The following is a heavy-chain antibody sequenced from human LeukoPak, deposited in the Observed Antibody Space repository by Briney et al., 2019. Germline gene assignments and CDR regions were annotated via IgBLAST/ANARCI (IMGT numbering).Heavy chain of an antibody. CDR1: GGSISSSNW. D-gene: IGHD3-16*01. CDR3: ARNGIIDAFDV. J-gene: IGHJ4*02. CDR2: IYHSGST. Sequence: PSETLSLTCAVSGGSISSSNWWSWVRQPPGKGLEWIGEIYHSGSTNYNPSLKSRVTISVDTSKSQFSLKLTSVTAADTAVYYCARNGIIDAFDVWGQGTLVTVSS. V-gene: IGHV4-4*02.